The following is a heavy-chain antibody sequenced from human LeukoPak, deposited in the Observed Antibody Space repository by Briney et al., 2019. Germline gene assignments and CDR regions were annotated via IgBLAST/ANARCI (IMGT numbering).Heavy chain of an antibody. D-gene: IGHD2-21*01. CDR1: GVSSSSSY. Sequence: SETLSLTCTVSGVSSSSSYWSWIRQPPGKGLEWIGYIFYTGDSNHNPSFKSRVSKSLDTSKDQISLKLSSVTAADTAVYYCARHRFASPLDSWGQGTLVTVSS. CDR3: ARHRFASPLDS. J-gene: IGHJ4*02. V-gene: IGHV4-59*08. CDR2: IFYTGDS.